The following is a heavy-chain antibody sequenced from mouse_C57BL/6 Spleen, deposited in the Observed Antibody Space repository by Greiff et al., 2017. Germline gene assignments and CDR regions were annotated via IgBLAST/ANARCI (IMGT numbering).Heavy chain of an antibody. J-gene: IGHJ3*01. CDR3: TRGGRYGYDGEVFAY. CDR2: ISSGGDYI. D-gene: IGHD2-2*01. CDR1: GFTFSSYA. Sequence: EVQLQESGEGLVKPGGSLKLSCAASGFTFSSYAMSWVRQTPEKRLEWVAYISSGGDYIYYADTVKGRFPISRDNARNTLYLQMSSLKSEDTAMYYCTRGGRYGYDGEVFAYWGQGTLVTVSA. V-gene: IGHV5-9-1*02.